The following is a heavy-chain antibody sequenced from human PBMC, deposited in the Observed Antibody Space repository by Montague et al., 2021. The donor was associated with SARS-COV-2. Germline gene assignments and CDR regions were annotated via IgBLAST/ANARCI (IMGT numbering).Heavy chain of an antibody. J-gene: IGHJ5*02. Sequence: SLRLSCAASGFTFSSYAMHWVRQAPGKGLEWVAVISYDGSNKYYADSVKGRFTISRDNSKNTLYLQMNSLRAEDTAVYYCARVGVESLLWFGELHHGPFDPWGQGTLVTGSP. CDR3: ARVGVESLLWFGELHHGPFDP. D-gene: IGHD3-10*01. CDR2: ISYDGSNK. V-gene: IGHV3-30-3*01. CDR1: GFTFSSYA.